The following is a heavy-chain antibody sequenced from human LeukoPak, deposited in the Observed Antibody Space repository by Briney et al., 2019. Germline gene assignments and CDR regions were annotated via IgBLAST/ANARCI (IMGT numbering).Heavy chain of an antibody. J-gene: IGHJ4*02. V-gene: IGHV4-34*01. D-gene: IGHD3-3*01. CDR3: ARRGLWSGYYCFDY. CDR2: INHSGGT. Sequence: SETLSLICAVYGGSFSGYYWSWLRQPPGKGLEWLGEINHSGGTNYSPSLKSRVSISVDTSKNQFSLKLSSMTAADTAVYYCARRGLWSGYYCFDYWGPGTLVTVSS. CDR1: GGSFSGYY.